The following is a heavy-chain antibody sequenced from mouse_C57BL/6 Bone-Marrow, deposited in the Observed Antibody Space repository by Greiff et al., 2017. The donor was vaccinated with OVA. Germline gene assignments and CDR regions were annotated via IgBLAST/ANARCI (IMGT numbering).Heavy chain of an antibody. D-gene: IGHD1-1*01. CDR3: ARQYYYGSLDY. Sequence: EVKLVESGGDLVKPGGSLKLSCAASGFTFSSYGMSWVRQTPDKRLEWVATISSGGSYTYYPDSVKGRFTISRDNAKNTLYLQMSSLKSEDTAMYYCARQYYYGSLDYWGRGTTLTVSS. J-gene: IGHJ2*01. V-gene: IGHV5-6*01. CDR1: GFTFSSYG. CDR2: ISSGGSYT.